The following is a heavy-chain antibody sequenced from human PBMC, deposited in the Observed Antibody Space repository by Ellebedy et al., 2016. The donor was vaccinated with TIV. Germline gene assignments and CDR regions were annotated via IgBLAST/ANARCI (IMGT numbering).Heavy chain of an antibody. CDR3: ARVRRGSSGMDV. Sequence: ASVKVSCKASGYTFTANYVHWVRQAPGQGPEWMGWINPDSGVTNFAQKFQGRVTMTRDTSVNTAYMGLSRLESDDTAVYYCARVRRGSSGMDVWGQGTTVTVS. V-gene: IGHV1-2*02. CDR2: INPDSGVT. J-gene: IGHJ6*02. D-gene: IGHD6-13*01. CDR1: GYTFTANY.